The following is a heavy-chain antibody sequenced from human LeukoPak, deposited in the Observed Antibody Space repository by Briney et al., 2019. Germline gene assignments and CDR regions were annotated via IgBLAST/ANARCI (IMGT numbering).Heavy chain of an antibody. CDR1: GYTFTSYG. D-gene: IGHD1-14*01. J-gene: IGHJ6*02. Sequence: ASVKVSCKASGYTFTSYGISWVRQAPGQGLEWMGWISAYNGNTNYAQKLQGRVTMTTDTSTSTAYMELRSLRSDDTAVYYCARDVCHEPRYGMDVWGQGTTVTVSS. CDR2: ISAYNGNT. CDR3: ARDVCHEPRYGMDV. V-gene: IGHV1-18*01.